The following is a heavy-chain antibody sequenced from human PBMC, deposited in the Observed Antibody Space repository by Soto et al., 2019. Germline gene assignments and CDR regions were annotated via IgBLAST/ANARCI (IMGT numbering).Heavy chain of an antibody. Sequence: PSETLSLTCTVSGGSISSGGYYWSWIRQHPGKGLEWIGYIYYSGSTYYNPSLKSRVTISVDTSKNQFSLKLSSVTAADTAVYYCARDRTTIYGSGSSQFHYWGQGTLVTVS. CDR3: ARDRTTIYGSGSSQFHY. J-gene: IGHJ4*02. CDR2: IYYSGST. D-gene: IGHD3-10*01. V-gene: IGHV4-31*03. CDR1: GGSISSGGYY.